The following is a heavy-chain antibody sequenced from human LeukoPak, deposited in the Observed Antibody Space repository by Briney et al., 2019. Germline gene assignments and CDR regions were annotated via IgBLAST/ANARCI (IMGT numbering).Heavy chain of an antibody. V-gene: IGHV3-64*01. Sequence: QPGGSLRLSCAASGFTFSSYAMHWVRQAPGKGLEYVSAISSNGGSTYYANSVKGRFTISRDNSKNTLYLQMGSLRAEDMAVYYCARDSGPYYYDSSGYYYVLGGGIYSREFDYWGQGTLVTVSS. CDR2: ISSNGGST. CDR3: ARDSGPYYYDSSGYYYVLGGGIYSREFDY. CDR1: GFTFSSYA. D-gene: IGHD3-22*01. J-gene: IGHJ4*02.